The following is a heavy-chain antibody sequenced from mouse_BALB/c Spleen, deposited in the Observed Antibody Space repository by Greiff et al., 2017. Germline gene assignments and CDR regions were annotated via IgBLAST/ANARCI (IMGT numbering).Heavy chain of an antibody. CDR1: GYTFSSYW. J-gene: IGHJ3*01. Sequence: LQESGAELMKPGASVKISCKATGYTFSSYWIEWVKQRPGHGLEWIGEILPGSGSTNYNEKFKGKATFTADTSSNTAYMQLSSLTSEDSAVYYCAIRYDYDGPAWFAYWGQGTLVTVSA. CDR3: AIRYDYDGPAWFAY. CDR2: ILPGSGST. V-gene: IGHV1-9*01. D-gene: IGHD2-4*01.